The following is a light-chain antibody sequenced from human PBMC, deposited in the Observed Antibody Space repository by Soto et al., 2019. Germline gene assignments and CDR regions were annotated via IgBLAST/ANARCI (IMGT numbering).Light chain of an antibody. CDR1: SSDVGGYNY. CDR2: EVS. Sequence: QSALTQPASVSGSPGQSITISCTGTSSDVGGYNYVSCYQQQPGKAPKLMIYEVSNRPSGVSNRFSGSKSGNTASLTISGLHAEDEADYYCSSYTSSSPYVFGTGTQLTVL. CDR3: SSYTSSSPYV. J-gene: IGLJ1*01. V-gene: IGLV2-14*01.